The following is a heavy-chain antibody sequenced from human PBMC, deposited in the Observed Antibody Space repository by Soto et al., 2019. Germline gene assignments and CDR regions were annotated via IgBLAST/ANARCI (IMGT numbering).Heavy chain of an antibody. CDR2: IFYTGRA. J-gene: IGHJ3*02. D-gene: IGHD6-19*01. V-gene: IGHV4-39*01. CDR3: PFGSGWYDYAFDI. Sequence: SETLSLTCTLSGGSINSPSHYWGWVRQPPGKGLEWIGSIFYTGRAYYTPSLKSRVTISVDTSKNQFSLTLSSVTAADTAVYYCPFGSGWYDYAFDIWGQGTMVTVSS. CDR1: GGSINSPSHY.